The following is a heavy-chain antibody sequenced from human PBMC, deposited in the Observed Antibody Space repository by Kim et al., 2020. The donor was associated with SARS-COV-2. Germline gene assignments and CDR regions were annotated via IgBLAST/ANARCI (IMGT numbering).Heavy chain of an antibody. D-gene: IGHD2-2*01. J-gene: IGHJ4*01. V-gene: IGHV3-7*05. CDR1: GFTFSTYH. CDR3: ARDWGGPSTSFGAY. CDR2: IKQDGSDK. Sequence: GGSLRLSCAASGFTFSTYHMSWVRQAPGKGLEWVAMIKQDGSDKYYVDSVKGRFTISRDDAENSLYLQMNSLRAEDTAAYYCARDWGGPSTSFGAYWG.